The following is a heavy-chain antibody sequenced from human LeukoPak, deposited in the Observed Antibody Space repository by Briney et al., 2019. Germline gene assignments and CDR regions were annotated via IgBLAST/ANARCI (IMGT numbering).Heavy chain of an antibody. CDR1: GDSITSYY. Sequence: SETLSLTCSVSGDSITSYYWSWMRQPPGKGLEWIGYIYYSGSTNYNPSLKSRVTISVDTSKNQFSLKLSSVTAADTAVYYCARGRGYSYGYWSNWFDPWGQGTLVTVSS. CDR2: IYYSGST. J-gene: IGHJ5*02. CDR3: ARGRGYSYGYWSNWFDP. V-gene: IGHV4-59*01. D-gene: IGHD5-18*01.